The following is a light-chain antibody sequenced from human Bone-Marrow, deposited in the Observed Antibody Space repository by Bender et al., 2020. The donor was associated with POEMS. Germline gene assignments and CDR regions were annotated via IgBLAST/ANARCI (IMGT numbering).Light chain of an antibody. Sequence: QSALTQPASVSGSPGQSITISCTGTSSDVGTYDLVSWYQQFPGKAPKLMIYEVSERPSGVSDRFSGSKSGTSASLAISGLRSEDEADYYCSSYTSTNTVIFGGGTTLTVL. CDR1: SSDVGTYDL. CDR2: EVS. V-gene: IGLV2-14*02. J-gene: IGLJ2*01. CDR3: SSYTSTNTVI.